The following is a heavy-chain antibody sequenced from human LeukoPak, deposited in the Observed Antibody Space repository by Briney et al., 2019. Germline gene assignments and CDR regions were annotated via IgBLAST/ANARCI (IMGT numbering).Heavy chain of an antibody. J-gene: IGHJ4*02. Sequence: ASVKVSCKASGYTFTSYGISWVRQALGQGLEWMGWISAYNGNTNYAQTFQGRVTMTTATSTSTAYMELRSLRSDYTAVYYCARIALAGSFDYWGQGTLVTVSS. CDR1: GYTFTSYG. CDR2: ISAYNGNT. D-gene: IGHD6-19*01. CDR3: ARIALAGSFDY. V-gene: IGHV1-18*01.